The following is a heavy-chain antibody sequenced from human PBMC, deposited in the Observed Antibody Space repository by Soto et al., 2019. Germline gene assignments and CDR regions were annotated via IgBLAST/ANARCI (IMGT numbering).Heavy chain of an antibody. CDR1: GFTVSSNY. J-gene: IGHJ4*02. V-gene: IGHV3-30*03. CDR2: ISFNGNII. CDR3: ARTFDTITYYFDF. Sequence: PGGSLRLSCAASGFTVSSNYMSWIRQAPGKGLEWVAVISFNGNIIHYADSVKDRFTISRDNSKNTLYLQMDSLRAEDTAVYYCARTFDTITYYFDFWGQGTLVTVSS. D-gene: IGHD3-9*01.